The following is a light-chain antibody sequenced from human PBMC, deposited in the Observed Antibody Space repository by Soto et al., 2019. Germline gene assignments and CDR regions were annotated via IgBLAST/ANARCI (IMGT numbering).Light chain of an antibody. Sequence: DIQMTQSPSTLSASVGDRVTITCRASQSISSWLAWYQQKPGKAPKLLIYKASSLESGVPSRFSGSGSGTEFTLIISSLQPXDFATYYCQQYNSYPYTFGQGTKVDIK. V-gene: IGKV1-5*03. J-gene: IGKJ2*01. CDR2: KAS. CDR3: QQYNSYPYT. CDR1: QSISSW.